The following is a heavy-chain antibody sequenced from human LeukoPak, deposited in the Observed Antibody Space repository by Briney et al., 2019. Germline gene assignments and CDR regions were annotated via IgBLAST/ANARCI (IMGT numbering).Heavy chain of an antibody. CDR3: ARGSHCSGYFGYFDL. CDR1: GYIFNTYW. Sequence: GESLKISCKSSGYIFNTYWIGWVRQMPGKGLEWMGIIFPGDSDTRYSPSFQGQVTISADKSISTAYLQWSSLKASDTAMYYCARGSHCSGYFGYFDLWGQGTLVTVSS. CDR2: IFPGDSDT. J-gene: IGHJ5*02. V-gene: IGHV5-51*01. D-gene: IGHD5-12*01.